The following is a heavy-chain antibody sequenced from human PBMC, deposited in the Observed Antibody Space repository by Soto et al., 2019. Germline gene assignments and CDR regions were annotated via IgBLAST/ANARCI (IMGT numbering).Heavy chain of an antibody. J-gene: IGHJ6*02. V-gene: IGHV1-2*02. CDR2: INPNSGGT. Sequence: GASVKVSCKASGYTFTGYYMHWVRQAPGQGLEWMGWINPNSGGTNYAQKFQGRVTMTRDTSISTAYMELSRMRSDETAVYYCARETAMVVYYYYYYGMDVWGQGTTVTVSS. CDR3: ARETAMVVYYYYYYGMDV. D-gene: IGHD5-18*01. CDR1: GYTFTGYY.